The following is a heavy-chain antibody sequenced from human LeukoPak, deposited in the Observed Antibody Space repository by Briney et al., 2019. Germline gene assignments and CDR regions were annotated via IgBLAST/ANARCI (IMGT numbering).Heavy chain of an antibody. CDR1: GYTFTGYY. CDR2: INPNSGGT. J-gene: IGHJ4*02. V-gene: IGHV1-2*02. D-gene: IGHD2-15*01. CDR3: ALVVVAAGALDY. Sequence: ASVKVSCKASGYTFTGYYMHWVRQAPGQGLEWMGWINPNSGGTNYAQKFQGRVTMTRDTSISTAYMELNRLRSDDTAVYYCALVVVAAGALDYWGQGTLVTVSS.